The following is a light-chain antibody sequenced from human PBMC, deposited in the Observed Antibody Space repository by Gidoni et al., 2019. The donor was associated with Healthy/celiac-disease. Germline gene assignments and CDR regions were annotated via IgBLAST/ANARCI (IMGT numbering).Light chain of an antibody. J-gene: IGKJ5*01. CDR1: QSVSSD. Sequence: EIVLTQSPATLSLSPGERATFSCRASQSVSSDLAWYQQKPGQAPRLLIYDASNRATGIPARFSGSGSGTDFTLTISSLEPEDFAVYYCQQRSNWPPITFGQGTRLEIK. CDR2: DAS. CDR3: QQRSNWPPIT. V-gene: IGKV3-11*01.